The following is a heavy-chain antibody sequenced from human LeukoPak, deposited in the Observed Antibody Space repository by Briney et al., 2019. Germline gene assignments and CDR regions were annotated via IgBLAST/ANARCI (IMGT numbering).Heavy chain of an antibody. J-gene: IGHJ6*02. V-gene: IGHV4-59*08. Sequence: PSETLSLTCTVSGDSIRTSFWSWIRQPPGKGLEWIAYVHYSESANYNPSLKSRVTISVDTSKNQFSLKLSSVTAADTAVYYCAAGYSNYGMDVWGQATTVTVSS. CDR3: AAGYSNYGMDV. D-gene: IGHD4-11*01. CDR2: VHYSESA. CDR1: GDSIRTSF.